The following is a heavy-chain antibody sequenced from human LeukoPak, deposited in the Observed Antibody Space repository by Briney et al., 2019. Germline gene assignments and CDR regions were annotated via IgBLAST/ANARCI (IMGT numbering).Heavy chain of an antibody. J-gene: IGHJ6*03. Sequence: GGSLRLSCAASRFTFSDYYMSWIRQAPGKGLEWVSYISSSGSTQYYADSVKGRFTISRDNAKNSLYLQMNSLRAEDTAVYYCAREGEHCSGTSCYTLHYYYYFMDVWGKGTTVTVSS. CDR2: ISSSGSTQ. CDR3: AREGEHCSGTSCYTLHYYYYFMDV. V-gene: IGHV3-11*04. D-gene: IGHD2-2*02. CDR1: RFTFSDYY.